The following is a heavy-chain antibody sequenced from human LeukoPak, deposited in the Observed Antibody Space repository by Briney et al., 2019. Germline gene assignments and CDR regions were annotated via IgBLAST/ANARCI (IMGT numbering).Heavy chain of an antibody. CDR3: AKPDSSGTGYFDY. CDR2: ISSSSNAI. CDR1: GFTFSTYN. V-gene: IGHV3-48*01. J-gene: IGHJ4*02. D-gene: IGHD3-22*01. Sequence: GGSLRLSCAASGFTFSTYNMNWVRQAPGKGLEWVSSISSSSNAIYYADSVKGRFTISRDNSKNTLYLQMNSLRAEDTAVYYCAKPDSSGTGYFDYWGQGTLVTVSS.